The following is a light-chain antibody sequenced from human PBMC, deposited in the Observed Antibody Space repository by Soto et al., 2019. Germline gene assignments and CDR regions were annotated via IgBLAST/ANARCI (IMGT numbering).Light chain of an antibody. CDR3: QQYGSSPQT. V-gene: IGKV3-20*01. CDR1: QSLSSSY. J-gene: IGKJ1*01. Sequence: IVLTQSPGTLSFSPGGRATLSCRASQSLSSSYLAWYQQKPGQAPRLLIYGASSRATGIPDRFSGSGSGTDFTLTISRLEPEDFAVYYCQQYGSSPQTFGQGTKVDIK. CDR2: GAS.